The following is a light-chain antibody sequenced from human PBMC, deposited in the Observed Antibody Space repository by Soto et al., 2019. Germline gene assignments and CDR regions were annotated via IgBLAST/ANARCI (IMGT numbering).Light chain of an antibody. V-gene: IGKV1-8*01. CDR3: QQYYSYPWT. Sequence: AIRMTQSPSSLSASTGDRVTITCRASQGISSYLAWYQQKPGKAPKLLIYAASTLQSGGPSRFSGSGSGTDFTLTISCLQSEDFATYYCQQYYSYPWTFGQGTKVDIK. J-gene: IGKJ1*01. CDR1: QGISSY. CDR2: AAS.